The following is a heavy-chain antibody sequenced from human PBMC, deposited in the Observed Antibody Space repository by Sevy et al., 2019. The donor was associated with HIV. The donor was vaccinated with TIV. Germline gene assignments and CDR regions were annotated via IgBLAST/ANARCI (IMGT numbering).Heavy chain of an antibody. D-gene: IGHD1-26*01. Sequence: ASVKVSCKASGDTIATYTISWVRQAPGQRLEWMGWISSNIGNTNYAQKFQGRVTMTTDTSTNTAYMELRSLRSDDTAVYYCTRDRRSVLDYCGQGTLVTVSS. CDR2: ISSNIGNT. V-gene: IGHV1-18*01. CDR3: TRDRRSVLDY. J-gene: IGHJ4*02. CDR1: GDTIATYT.